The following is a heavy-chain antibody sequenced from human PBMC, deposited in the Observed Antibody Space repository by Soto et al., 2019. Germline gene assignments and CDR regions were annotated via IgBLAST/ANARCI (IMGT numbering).Heavy chain of an antibody. J-gene: IGHJ5*02. CDR3: VHPRSTVQIPPT. CDR1: GFTFSMFS. D-gene: IGHD4-17*01. CDR2: ISSNGDST. Sequence: GALRLSCSASGFTFSMFSMHWVRQAPGKGLEYVSGISSNGDSTYYADSVKGRFTISRDNSKNTLYLQMSSLRAVDTAVYYCVHPRSTVQIPPTWGQGTLVTVSS. V-gene: IGHV3-64D*06.